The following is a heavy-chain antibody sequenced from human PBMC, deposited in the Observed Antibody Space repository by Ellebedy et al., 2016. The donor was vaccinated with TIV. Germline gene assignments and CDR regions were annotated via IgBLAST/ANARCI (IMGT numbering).Heavy chain of an antibody. V-gene: IGHV2-5*02. CDR1: GFSLSTSGVG. Sequence: SGPTLVKPTQTLTLTCTFSGFSLSTSGVGVGWIRQPPGKALEWLALIYWDDDKRYRPSLKTRLTISKDTSKNQVVLTMTDMDPVDTATYYCARTVDTAMVYDWYFDLWGRGTLVAVSS. CDR3: ARTVDTAMVYDWYFDL. J-gene: IGHJ2*01. CDR2: IYWDDDK. D-gene: IGHD5-18*01.